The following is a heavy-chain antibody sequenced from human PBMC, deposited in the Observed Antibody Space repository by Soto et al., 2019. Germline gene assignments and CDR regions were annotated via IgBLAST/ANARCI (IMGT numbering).Heavy chain of an antibody. D-gene: IGHD1-1*01. CDR2: IYYSGST. V-gene: IGHV4-59*01. CDR3: ARVRDGYNSY. J-gene: IGHJ4*02. CDR1: GGSISSYY. Sequence: QVQLQESGPGLVKPSETLSLTCTVSGGSISSYYWSWIRQPPGKGLEWIGYIYYSGSTNYNPSLKSLVTISVDTSKNQFSLKLISVTAADTAVYYCARVRDGYNSYWGQGTLVTVSS.